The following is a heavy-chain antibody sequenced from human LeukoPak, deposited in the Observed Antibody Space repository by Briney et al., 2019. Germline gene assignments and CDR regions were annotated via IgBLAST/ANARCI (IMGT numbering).Heavy chain of an antibody. CDR2: ISGSGGST. V-gene: IGHV3-23*01. J-gene: IGHJ4*02. CDR3: AKSSYPLLWFGELYFDY. D-gene: IGHD3-10*01. Sequence: GSLRLSCAASGFTFSSYAMSWVRQAPGKGLEWVSAISGSGGSTHYADSVKGRFTISRDNSKNTLYLQMNSLRAEDTAVYYCAKSSYPLLWFGELYFDYWGQGTLVTVSS. CDR1: GFTFSSYA.